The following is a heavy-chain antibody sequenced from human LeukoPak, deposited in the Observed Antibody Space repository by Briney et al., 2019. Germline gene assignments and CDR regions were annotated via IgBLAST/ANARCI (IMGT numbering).Heavy chain of an antibody. CDR3: ATSVSGSYHNWFDP. CDR2: IYYSGST. J-gene: IGHJ5*02. V-gene: IGHV4-59*01. Sequence: SETLSLTCTVSGGSITTYYWNWIRQPPGKGLEWIGYIYYSGSTKYNPSLKSRVTISVDTSKNQFSLKLSSVTAADTAVYYCATSVSGSYHNWFDPWGQGTLVTVSS. D-gene: IGHD3-10*01. CDR1: GGSITTYY.